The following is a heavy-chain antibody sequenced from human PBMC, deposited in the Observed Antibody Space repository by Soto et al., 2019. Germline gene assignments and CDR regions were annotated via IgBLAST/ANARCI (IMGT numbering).Heavy chain of an antibody. J-gene: IGHJ4*02. CDR1: GGSISGGSYY. CDR3: ARGNLITAVDY. V-gene: IGHV4-61*01. CDR2: IYYTGST. Sequence: SETLYLTCTVSGGSISGGSYYWSWIRQPPGKGLEWIGYIYYTGSTNYSPSLKKRVTISVGKSRNQFSLKLSSVTAADTAVYSCARGNLITAVDYWGQGTPGTVAS. D-gene: IGHD6-13*01.